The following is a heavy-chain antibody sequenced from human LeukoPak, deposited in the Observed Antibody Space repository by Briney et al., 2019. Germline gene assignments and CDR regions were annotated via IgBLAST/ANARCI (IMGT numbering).Heavy chain of an antibody. CDR3: ARDGGLDY. CDR1: GYTFTTYY. J-gene: IGHJ4*02. CDR2: INPNSGDT. V-gene: IGHV1-2*02. Sequence: VASVKVSCKASGYTFTTYYMHWVRQAPGQGLEWMGWINPNSGDTNFAQEFQGRVTVTRDTSISTAYMELSRLRSDDTAMYYCARDGGLDYWGQGTLVTVSS. D-gene: IGHD4-23*01.